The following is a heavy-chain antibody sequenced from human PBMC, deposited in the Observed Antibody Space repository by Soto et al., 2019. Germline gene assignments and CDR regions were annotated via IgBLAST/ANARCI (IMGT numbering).Heavy chain of an antibody. D-gene: IGHD6-13*01. Sequence: SETLSLTCTVSGGSISRYYWSWIRQPPGKGLECIGYIFYSGSTNYNPTLKSRVTMSVDTSKRQFSLNLSSLTPADTAVYYCARVYSVNYLGYFDYWGQGALVTVSS. CDR2: IFYSGST. CDR3: ARVYSVNYLGYFDY. CDR1: GGSISRYY. J-gene: IGHJ4*02. V-gene: IGHV4-59*12.